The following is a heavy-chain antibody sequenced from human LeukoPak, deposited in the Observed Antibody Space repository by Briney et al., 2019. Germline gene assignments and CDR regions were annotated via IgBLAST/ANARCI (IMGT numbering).Heavy chain of an antibody. CDR1: GFTFSSSA. CDR3: AADGDILTGYYKFDY. V-gene: IGHV1-58*01. J-gene: IGHJ4*02. Sequence: GTSVKVSCKASGFTFSSSAVQWVRQARGQRLEWIGWIVVGSGKTNYAQKFQERVTITRDMSTSTAYMELSILRSEDTAVYYCAADGDILTGYYKFDYWGQGTLVTVSS. D-gene: IGHD3-9*01. CDR2: IVVGSGKT.